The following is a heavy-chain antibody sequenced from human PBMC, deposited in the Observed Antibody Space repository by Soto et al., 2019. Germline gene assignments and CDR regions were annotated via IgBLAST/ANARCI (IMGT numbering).Heavy chain of an antibody. D-gene: IGHD6-13*01. V-gene: IGHV3-13*01. J-gene: IGHJ4*02. CDR3: ARGAWGSSWYEGGSRINY. CDR1: GFTFSNYD. Sequence: ESGGGLVQPGGSLRLSCAASGFTFSNYDMHWVRQVTGKGLEWVSAIGAAGDTYYPDSVKGRFTISRENAKNALYLQMNIRRAEDTAVYYWARGAWGSSWYEGGSRINYWGQGSLVSVSS. CDR2: IGAAGDT.